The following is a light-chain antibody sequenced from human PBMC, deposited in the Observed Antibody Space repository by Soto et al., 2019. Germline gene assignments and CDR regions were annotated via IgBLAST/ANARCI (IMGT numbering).Light chain of an antibody. Sequence: EIVLTQSPATLSLSPGERATLSCRASQSVSRYLAWYQQKPGQAPRFLIYDASNRATGIPARFSGSGSGTDFTLTISSLEPEDFAVYYCQQYGSSPQTFGQGTKVEIK. J-gene: IGKJ1*01. CDR1: QSVSRY. CDR2: DAS. V-gene: IGKV3-11*01. CDR3: QQYGSSPQT.